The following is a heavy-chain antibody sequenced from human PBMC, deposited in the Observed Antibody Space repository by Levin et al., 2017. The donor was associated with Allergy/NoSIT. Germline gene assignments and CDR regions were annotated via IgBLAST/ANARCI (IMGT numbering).Heavy chain of an antibody. CDR3: VTEGGWLAPYYLEY. J-gene: IGHJ4*02. V-gene: IGHV3-48*02. CDR1: GFAFSRYS. D-gene: IGHD3-10*01. CDR2: ISSSTTSK. Sequence: PGGSLRLSCAASGFAFSRYSLNWVRQAPGKGLEWLSYISSSTTSKYYADSVRGRFTISRDNAKSSMYLQMNSLRDEDTAMYYCVTEGGWLAPYYLEYWGQGTLVTVSS.